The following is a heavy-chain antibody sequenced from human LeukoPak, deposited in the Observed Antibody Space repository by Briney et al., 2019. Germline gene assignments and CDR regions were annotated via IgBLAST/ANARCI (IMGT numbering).Heavy chain of an antibody. CDR2: ISYDGSNK. Sequence: PGGSLRLSCAASGFTFSSCGMHWVRQAPGKGLEWVAVISYDGSNKYYADSVKGRFTISRDNSKNTLYLQMNSLRAEDTAVYYCAKDIIRPAAMFLDYWGQGTLVTVSS. D-gene: IGHD2-2*01. J-gene: IGHJ4*02. V-gene: IGHV3-30*18. CDR3: AKDIIRPAAMFLDY. CDR1: GFTFSSCG.